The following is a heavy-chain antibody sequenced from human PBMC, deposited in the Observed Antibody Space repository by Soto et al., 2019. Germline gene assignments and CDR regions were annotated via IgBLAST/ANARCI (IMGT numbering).Heavy chain of an antibody. CDR1: DGSVNTGNYY. Sequence: QVQLQESGPGLVKPSETLSLTCSVSDGSVNTGNYYWSWIRQPPGQGLEGIGHIYCIGTTNYNPYLQSRVTISVDTSKNQFSLQVTSVTAADTAVYLCAREEKQLSGYGGDFDYGGQGILVTVSS. J-gene: IGHJ4*02. V-gene: IGHV4-61*01. D-gene: IGHD3-9*01. CDR3: AREEKQLSGYGGDFDY. CDR2: IYCIGTT.